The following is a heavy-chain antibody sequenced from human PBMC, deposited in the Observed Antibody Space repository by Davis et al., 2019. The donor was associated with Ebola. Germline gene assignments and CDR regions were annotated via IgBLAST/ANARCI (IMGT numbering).Heavy chain of an antibody. Sequence: GESLKISCVASGFTLNNAWMSWVRQAPGKGLEWLGRIKSKTDGGTTDYAAPVKGRFAMSRDDSKNTLYLQMNSLKIEDTAVYYCTTLSTMTTVYFDLWGRGTLVTVSS. D-gene: IGHD4-17*01. CDR3: TTLSTMTTVYFDL. CDR1: GFTLNNAW. CDR2: IKSKTDGGTT. J-gene: IGHJ2*01. V-gene: IGHV3-15*01.